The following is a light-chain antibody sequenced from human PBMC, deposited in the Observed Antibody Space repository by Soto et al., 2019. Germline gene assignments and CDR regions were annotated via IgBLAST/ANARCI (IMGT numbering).Light chain of an antibody. Sequence: EIVMTQSPATLSLSPGERATLSCRASQSVSSNLAWYQQKPGQAPRLLIYGASTTATGIAARFSGSGSGTEFTLTITSLESEDFAVYHCQQYNNWPPTFGQGTKVEIK. CDR3: QQYNNWPPT. J-gene: IGKJ1*01. CDR1: QSVSSN. V-gene: IGKV3-15*01. CDR2: GAS.